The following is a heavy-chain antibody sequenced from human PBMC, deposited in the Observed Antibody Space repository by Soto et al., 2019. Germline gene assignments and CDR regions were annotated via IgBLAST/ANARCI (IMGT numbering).Heavy chain of an antibody. V-gene: IGHV3-15*07. CDR2: IKSKADGGTT. CDR1: GFTFSKAW. Sequence: PWGSLRLSCAASGFTFSKAWINWVRQAPGQGLEWVGRIKSKADGGTTDYAAPVKGRFAISRDDSKSIAYLQMNSLKTEDTAVYYCTRVGDFWSGYSPSPYYYYGMDVWGQGTTVPVSS. D-gene: IGHD3-3*01. CDR3: TRVGDFWSGYSPSPYYYYGMDV. J-gene: IGHJ6*02.